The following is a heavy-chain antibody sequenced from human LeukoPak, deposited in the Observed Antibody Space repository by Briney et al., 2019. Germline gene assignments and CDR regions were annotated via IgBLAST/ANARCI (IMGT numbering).Heavy chain of an antibody. CDR1: GYTFTGYY. D-gene: IGHD3-10*01. CDR2: INPNSGGT. Sequence: ASVKVSCKASGYTFTGYYMHWVRQAPGQGLEWMGWINPNSGGTNYAQKFQGRVTMTRDTSISTAYMELSRLRSDDTAVYYCARGGVLWFGAGNWFDPWGQGTLVTVSS. CDR3: ARGGVLWFGAGNWFDP. V-gene: IGHV1-2*02. J-gene: IGHJ5*02.